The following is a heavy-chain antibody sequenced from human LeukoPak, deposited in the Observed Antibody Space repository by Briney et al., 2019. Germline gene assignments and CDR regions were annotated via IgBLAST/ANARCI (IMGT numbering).Heavy chain of an antibody. CDR1: GFTFSSYA. CDR3: TTGGRSTGWYVFTPLFDY. V-gene: IGHV3-15*01. J-gene: IGHJ4*02. D-gene: IGHD6-19*01. CDR2: IKSKTDGGTT. Sequence: GGSLRLSCAASGFTFSSYAMSWVRQAPGKGLEWVGRIKSKTDGGTTDYAAPVKGRFTISRDDSKNTLYLQMNSLKTEDTAVYYCTTGGRSTGWYVFTPLFDYWGQGTLVTVSS.